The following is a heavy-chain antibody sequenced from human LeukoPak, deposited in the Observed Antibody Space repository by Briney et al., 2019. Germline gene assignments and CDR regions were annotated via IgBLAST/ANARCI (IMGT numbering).Heavy chain of an antibody. V-gene: IGHV3-30-3*01. CDR1: GFTFSSYA. Sequence: PGRSLRLSCAASGFTFSSYAMHWVRQAPGKGLEWVAVISYDGSNKYYADSVKGRFTISRDNSKNTLYLQMNSLRAEDTAVYYCARDRNRYCSGGSCYSLDYWGQGTLVTVSS. D-gene: IGHD2-15*01. CDR3: ARDRNRYCSGGSCYSLDY. J-gene: IGHJ4*02. CDR2: ISYDGSNK.